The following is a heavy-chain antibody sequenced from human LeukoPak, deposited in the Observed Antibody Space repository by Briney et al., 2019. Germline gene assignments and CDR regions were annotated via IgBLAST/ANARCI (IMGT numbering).Heavy chain of an antibody. CDR2: ISSNGGDT. V-gene: IGHV3-64*01. Sequence: GGSLRLSSAASGFTFSTYTMGWVRQAPGKGLEYVSGISSNGGDTFYANSVKGRFTISRDNSKNTLYLQMDSLRPDDMAIYYCARGRSCSGGSCYFDYWGQGTLVTVSS. CDR3: ARGRSCSGGSCYFDY. D-gene: IGHD2-15*01. CDR1: GFTFSTYT. J-gene: IGHJ4*02.